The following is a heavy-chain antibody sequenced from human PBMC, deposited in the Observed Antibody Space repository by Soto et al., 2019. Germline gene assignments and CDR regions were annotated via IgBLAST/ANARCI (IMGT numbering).Heavy chain of an antibody. Sequence: QVQLVQSGGEVKKPGASVKVSCKASGYTFNNYGISWVRQAPGQGLEWMGWISTYNGNTNYAHKLQDRVTMTTDTSTRTAYMEWKSLRSDDTAVYYCAIDAYGVYSYWGQGTLVTVAS. CDR1: GYTFNNYG. CDR2: ISTYNGNT. J-gene: IGHJ4*02. CDR3: AIDAYGVYSY. D-gene: IGHD4-17*01. V-gene: IGHV1-18*01.